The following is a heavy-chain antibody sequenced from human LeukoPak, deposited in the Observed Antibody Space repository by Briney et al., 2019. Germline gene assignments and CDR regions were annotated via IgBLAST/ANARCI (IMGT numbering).Heavy chain of an antibody. CDR1: GGSVSSGSYY. V-gene: IGHV4-61*01. CDR2: IYYGGST. CDR3: ARGPHPFNY. Sequence: SETLSLTCTVSGGSVSSGSYYWSWIRQPPGKGLEWIGYIYYGGSTNYNPSLKSRVTISVDTSKNQFSLKLSSVTAADTAVYYCARGPHPFNYWGQGTLVTVSS. J-gene: IGHJ4*02.